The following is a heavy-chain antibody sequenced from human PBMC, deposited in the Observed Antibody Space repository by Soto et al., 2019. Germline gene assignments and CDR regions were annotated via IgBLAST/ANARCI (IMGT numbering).Heavy chain of an antibody. Sequence: QAGGSLRLSCIASGFTFNTYGMHWVRQAPGRGLEWVAAMSYDGSGKYYADSMEGRFTISRDNSKNTLYLEMNNLRLEDTAVYYCSKDGPVCGSKSCLSMDVWGQGTTVTVSS. V-gene: IGHV3-30*18. J-gene: IGHJ6*02. CDR3: SKDGPVCGSKSCLSMDV. CDR1: GFTFNTYG. CDR2: MSYDGSGK. D-gene: IGHD2-21*01.